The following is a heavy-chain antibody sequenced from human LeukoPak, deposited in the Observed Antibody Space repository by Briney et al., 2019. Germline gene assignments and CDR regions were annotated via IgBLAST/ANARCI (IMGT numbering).Heavy chain of an antibody. V-gene: IGHV4-59*01. J-gene: IGHJ6*02. Sequence: SETLSLTCTVSGGSISSCYWSWIRQPPGKGLEWIGYIYYSGSTNYNPSLKSRVTISVDTSKNQFSLKLSSVTAADTAVYYCARGYYDSSGYYGGIEYYYYGMDVWGQGTTVTVSS. D-gene: IGHD3-22*01. CDR3: ARGYYDSSGYYGGIEYYYYGMDV. CDR2: IYYSGST. CDR1: GGSISSCY.